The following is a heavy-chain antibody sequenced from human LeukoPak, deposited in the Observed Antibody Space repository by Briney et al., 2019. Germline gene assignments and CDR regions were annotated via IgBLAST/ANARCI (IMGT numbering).Heavy chain of an antibody. D-gene: IGHD5-24*01. CDR1: GYTFTGYY. J-gene: IGHJ3*02. Sequence: ASVKVSCKASGYTFTGYYMHWVRQAPGQGLEWMGWINPNSGGTNYAQKFQGRVTMTRDTSISTAYMELSRLRSDDTAVYYCAREVSRDGYNYGSIRQVADAFDIWGQGTMVTVSS. V-gene: IGHV1-2*02. CDR3: AREVSRDGYNYGSIRQVADAFDI. CDR2: INPNSGGT.